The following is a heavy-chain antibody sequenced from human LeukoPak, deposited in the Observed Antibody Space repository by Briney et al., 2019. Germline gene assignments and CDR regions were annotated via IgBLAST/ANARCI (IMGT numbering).Heavy chain of an antibody. J-gene: IGHJ4*02. V-gene: IGHV6-1*01. CDR3: ARGQQWLVPADFDY. Sequence: SQTLSLTCAISGDGVSSNSAAWNWIRQSPSRGLEWLGRTYYRSKWYNDYAVSVKSRITINPDTSKNQFSLQLNSVTPEDTAVYYCARGQQWLVPADFDYWGQGTLVTVSS. D-gene: IGHD6-19*01. CDR2: TYYRSKWYN. CDR1: GDGVSSNSAA.